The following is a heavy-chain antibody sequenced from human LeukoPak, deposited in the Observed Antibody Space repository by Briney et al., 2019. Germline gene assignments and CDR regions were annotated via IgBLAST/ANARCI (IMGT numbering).Heavy chain of an antibody. D-gene: IGHD2-21*01. CDR3: ARIIAGPDFFDY. Sequence: SAPTLVKPTQTLTLTCTFSGFSLTTNKMCVSRIRHPPGKALEWLARIDWDDDKYYSTSLKTKLTLSKDTSKNQVVLTMTNVDPVDTATYYCARIIAGPDFFDYWGQGTLITVSS. V-gene: IGHV2-70*11. CDR2: IDWDDDK. CDR1: GFSLTTNKMC. J-gene: IGHJ4*02.